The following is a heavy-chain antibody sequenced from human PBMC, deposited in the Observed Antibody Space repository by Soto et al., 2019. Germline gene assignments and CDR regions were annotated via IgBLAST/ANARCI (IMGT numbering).Heavy chain of an antibody. V-gene: IGHV4-61*01. J-gene: IGHJ4*02. Sequence: PSETLSLTCTVSGGSVSSGSYYWSWIRQPPGKGLEWIGYIYYSGSTDYNPSLKSRVTISVDTSKNQFSLKLSSVTAADTAVYYCARAPPRVYDYVWGSYRFPDYWGQGTLVTVSS. CDR3: ARAPPRVYDYVWGSYRFPDY. CDR1: GGSVSSGSYY. CDR2: IYYSGST. D-gene: IGHD3-16*02.